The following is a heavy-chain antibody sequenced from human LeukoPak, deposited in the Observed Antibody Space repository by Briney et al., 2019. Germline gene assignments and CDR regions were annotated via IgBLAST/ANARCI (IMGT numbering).Heavy chain of an antibody. CDR1: GYTFTSYG. CDR3: ARAPGWFGELFYY. D-gene: IGHD3-10*01. V-gene: IGHV1-2*02. J-gene: IGHJ4*02. Sequence: ASVKVSCKASGYTFTSYGISWVRQAPGQGLEWMGWIIPNSGGTNYAQKFQGRVTMTRDTSVSTAYMELSSLRSDDTAVYYCARAPGWFGELFYYWGQGTLVTVSS. CDR2: IIPNSGGT.